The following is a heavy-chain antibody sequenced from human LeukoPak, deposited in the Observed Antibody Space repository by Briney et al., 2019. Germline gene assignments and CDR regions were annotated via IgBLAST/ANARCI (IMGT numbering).Heavy chain of an antibody. Sequence: SETLSLTCTVSGGSISSGSYYWSWLRQPAGKGLEWIGRIYTSGSTNYNPSLKSRVTISVDTSKNQFSLKLSSVTAADTAVYYCARDQGGYSYGQRSYYFDYWGQGTLVTVSS. CDR1: GGSISSGSYY. V-gene: IGHV4-61*02. CDR3: ARDQGGYSYGQRSYYFDY. J-gene: IGHJ4*02. D-gene: IGHD5-18*01. CDR2: IYTSGST.